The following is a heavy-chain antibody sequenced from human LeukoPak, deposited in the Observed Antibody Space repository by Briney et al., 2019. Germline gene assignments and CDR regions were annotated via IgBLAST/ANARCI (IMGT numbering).Heavy chain of an antibody. CDR1: GFTFSRYS. Sequence: PGGSLRLSCAASGFTFSRYSMTWVRQAPGKGLEWVSFISTSSDTIYYADSVKGRFTISRDNSKNTLYLHMNSLRVEDTATYFCARALNRHIGAFEYWGQGALVTVSS. CDR2: ISTSSDTI. V-gene: IGHV3-48*01. J-gene: IGHJ4*02. CDR3: ARALNRHIGAFEY. D-gene: IGHD4/OR15-4a*01.